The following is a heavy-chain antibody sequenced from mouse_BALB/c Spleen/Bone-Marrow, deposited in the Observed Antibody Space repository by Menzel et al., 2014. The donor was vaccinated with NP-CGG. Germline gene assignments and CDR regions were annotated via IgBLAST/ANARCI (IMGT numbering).Heavy chain of an antibody. CDR3: ARHGNYYAMDY. J-gene: IGHJ4*01. V-gene: IGHV5-2*01. CDR1: EYEFPSHD. Sequence: EVKVVDSEGGLVQPGESLKLSCESNEYEFPSHDMSWVRKTPEKRLELVAAINSDGGSTYYPDTMERRFIISRDNTKKTLYLQMSSLRSEDTALYYCARHGNYYAMDYWGQGTSVTVSS. D-gene: IGHD1-1*02. CDR2: INSDGGST.